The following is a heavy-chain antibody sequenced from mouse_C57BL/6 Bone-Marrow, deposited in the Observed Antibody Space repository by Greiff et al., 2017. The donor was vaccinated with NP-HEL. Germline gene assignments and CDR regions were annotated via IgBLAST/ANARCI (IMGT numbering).Heavy chain of an antibody. J-gene: IGHJ2*01. CDR1: GYTFTSYW. CDR3: ARRRGTERQLRKGLHFDY. Sequence: QVQLQQPGAELVKPGASVKMSCKASGYTFTSYWITWVKQRPGQGLEWIGDIYPGSGSTNYNEKFKSKATLTVDTSSSTAYMQLSSLASEDSAVYYCARRRGTERQLRKGLHFDYWGQGTTLTVSS. V-gene: IGHV1-55*01. CDR2: IYPGSGST. D-gene: IGHD3-2*02.